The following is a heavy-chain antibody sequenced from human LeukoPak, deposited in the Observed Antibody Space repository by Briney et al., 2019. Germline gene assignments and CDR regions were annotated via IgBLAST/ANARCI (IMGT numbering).Heavy chain of an antibody. J-gene: IGHJ6*02. D-gene: IGHD2-15*01. CDR3: ARETRVVVAATMRKRPYYCMDV. Sequence: HSGGSLRLSCAASGFTFSSYSMEWVRQAPGKGLGRVAVIWYDGSNNNYADSLKGRFIISRDNSKNKLYLQKNSLRAEDTAVYYCARETRVVVAATMRKRPYYCMDVWGQGTTVTVSS. V-gene: IGHV3-33*01. CDR2: IWYDGSNN. CDR1: GFTFSSYS.